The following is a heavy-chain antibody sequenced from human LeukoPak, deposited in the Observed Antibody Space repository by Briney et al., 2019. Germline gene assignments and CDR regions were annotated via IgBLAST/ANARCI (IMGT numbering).Heavy chain of an antibody. V-gene: IGHV1-24*01. CDR2: FDPEDGET. CDR1: GYTLTELS. D-gene: IGHD2-21*02. J-gene: IGHJ3*02. Sequence: ASVKVSCKVSGYTLTELSMHWVRQAPGKGLEWMGGFDPEDGETIYAQKFQGRVTMTEDTSTDTAYMELSSLRSEDTAVYYCATTHCGGDCWEAFDIWGQGTTVTVSS. CDR3: ATTHCGGDCWEAFDI.